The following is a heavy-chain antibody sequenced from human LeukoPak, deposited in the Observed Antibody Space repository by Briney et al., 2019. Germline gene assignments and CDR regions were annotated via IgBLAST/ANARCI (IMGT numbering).Heavy chain of an antibody. V-gene: IGHV3-30-3*01. CDR3: ARDGQGFWSGYSYYFDY. D-gene: IGHD3-3*01. CDR2: ISYDGSNK. Sequence: GGSLRLSCAASGFTFSSYAMSWVRQAPGKGLEWVAVISYDGSNKYYADSVKGRFTISRDNSKNTLYLQMNSLRAEDTAVYYCARDGQGFWSGYSYYFDYWGQGTLVTVSS. J-gene: IGHJ4*02. CDR1: GFTFSSYA.